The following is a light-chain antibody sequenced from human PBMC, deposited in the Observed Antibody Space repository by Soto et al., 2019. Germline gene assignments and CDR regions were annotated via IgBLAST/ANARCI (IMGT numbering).Light chain of an antibody. Sequence: EIVMTQSPATLSVSPGERATLSCRASQSVNSYVAWYQQKPGQAPRLLIYGTSTRATGIPATFSGSGSGAEFTLTISSLQSEDFAVYFCQQYFDWPPTFDQGTRVEIK. CDR3: QQYFDWPPT. CDR1: QSVNSY. J-gene: IGKJ1*01. CDR2: GTS. V-gene: IGKV3-15*01.